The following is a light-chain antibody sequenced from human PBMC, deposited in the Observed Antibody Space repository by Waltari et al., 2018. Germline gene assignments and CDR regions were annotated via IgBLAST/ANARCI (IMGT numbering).Light chain of an antibody. CDR3: QQYYNTPYT. V-gene: IGKV4-1*01. CDR1: QNILLNSNNKHY. Sequence: DIVMTQSPDSLAVSLGERVTINCKSSQNILLNSNNKHYLAWYQQKPGQPPKLLVYWASTRESGVPDRFSGSGSGTDFTLTISSLQAEDVAVYYCQQYYNTPYTFGQGTKLEIK. J-gene: IGKJ2*01. CDR2: WAS.